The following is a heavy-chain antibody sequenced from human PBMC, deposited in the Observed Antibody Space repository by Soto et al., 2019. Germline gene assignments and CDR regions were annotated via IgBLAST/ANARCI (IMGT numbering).Heavy chain of an antibody. CDR3: ARDRFFPDHSNHLGRAFDI. V-gene: IGHV3-48*01. CDR1: GFTCSSYS. J-gene: IGHJ3*02. CDR2: ISSSSSTI. Sequence: GGSLRLSCAASGFTCSSYSMNWVRQAPGKGLEWVSYISSSSSTIYYADSVKGRFTISRDNAKNSLYLQMNSLRAEDTAVYYCARDRFFPDHSNHLGRAFDIWGQGTMVTVS. D-gene: IGHD4-4*01.